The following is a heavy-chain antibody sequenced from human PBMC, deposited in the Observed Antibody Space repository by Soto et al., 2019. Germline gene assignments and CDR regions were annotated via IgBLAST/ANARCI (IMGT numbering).Heavy chain of an antibody. J-gene: IGHJ4*02. CDR1: GYTFTSYG. V-gene: IGHV1-18*01. Sequence: QVRLVQCGAGVKKPGASVKVSCKASGYTFTSYGLSWVRQAPGQGLEWMGWISAYNGNTNYAQKLQGRVTMTTDTSTSTAYMELRSLGSDDTAVYYCARDEGWAYYDSSGSVLLGYWGQGTLVTVSS. D-gene: IGHD3-22*01. CDR2: ISAYNGNT. CDR3: ARDEGWAYYDSSGSVLLGY.